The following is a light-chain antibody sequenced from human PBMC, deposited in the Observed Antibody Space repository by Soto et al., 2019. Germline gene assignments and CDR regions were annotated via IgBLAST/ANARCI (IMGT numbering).Light chain of an antibody. CDR2: DAS. J-gene: IGKJ4*01. CDR3: QQFNNYPLT. V-gene: IGKV1D-13*01. Sequence: AIQLTQSPSSLSASVGDGVTITCRAGQGISSALAWYQQKXGKAPKXXIYDASSLESGVPSRFRGSGSGTDFTLTISSLKPEDFATYYCQQFNNYPLTFGGGTKVDIK. CDR1: QGISSA.